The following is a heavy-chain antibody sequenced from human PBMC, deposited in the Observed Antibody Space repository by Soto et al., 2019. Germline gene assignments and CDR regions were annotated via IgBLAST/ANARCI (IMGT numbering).Heavy chain of an antibody. CDR2: ISSGGGST. CDR3: ARGRGGGNGYGSNWFDP. J-gene: IGHJ5*02. CDR1: GFIFSDYY. Sequence: QVQLVESGGGLVKPGGSLRLSCAASGFIFSDYYMNWIRRAPGKGLEWVSYISSGGGSTYYADSVKGRFTISRDNAKNSLYLKMTSRGADDTAVYYWARGRGGGNGYGSNWFDPWGQGTLVTVSS. D-gene: IGHD5-18*01. V-gene: IGHV3-11*01.